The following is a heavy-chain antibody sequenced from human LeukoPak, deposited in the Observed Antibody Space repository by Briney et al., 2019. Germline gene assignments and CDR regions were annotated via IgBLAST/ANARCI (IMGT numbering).Heavy chain of an antibody. J-gene: IGHJ4*02. CDR2: ISGSGGST. Sequence: GGSLRLSCAASGFTFSSYAMSWVRQAPGKGLEWVSAISGSGGSTYYADSVKGRFTISRDNSKNTLSLQMNSLTAEDTAVYYCAKDRASSGYYRCWGQGTLVTVSS. CDR3: AKDRASSGYYRC. D-gene: IGHD3-22*01. V-gene: IGHV3-23*01. CDR1: GFTFSSYA.